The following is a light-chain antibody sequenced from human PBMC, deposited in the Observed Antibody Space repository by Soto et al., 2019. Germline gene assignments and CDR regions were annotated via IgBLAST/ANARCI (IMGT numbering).Light chain of an antibody. J-gene: IGLJ1*01. Sequence: QSVLTQPASVSGSPGQSITISCTGTSSDVGGYNYVSWCQQHPGKAPKLMIYDVSNRPSGVSNRFSGSKSGNTASLTISGLQAEDEADYYCSSYTSSSPYVFGTGTKVTVL. CDR1: SSDVGGYNY. CDR3: SSYTSSSPYV. CDR2: DVS. V-gene: IGLV2-14*01.